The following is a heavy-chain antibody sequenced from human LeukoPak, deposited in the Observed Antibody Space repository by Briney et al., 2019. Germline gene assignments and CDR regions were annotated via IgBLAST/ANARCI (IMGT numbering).Heavy chain of an antibody. CDR2: ISGSGGST. J-gene: IGHJ4*02. Sequence: PGGSLRLSCAASGFTFSSYGMSWVRQAPGKGLEWVSAISGSGGSTYYADSVKGRFTISRDNAKNSLYLQMNSLRAEDTAVYYCARVIIVGATTWVKPFDYWGQGTLVTVSS. CDR1: GFTFSSYG. D-gene: IGHD1-26*01. CDR3: ARVIIVGATTWVKPFDY. V-gene: IGHV3-23*01.